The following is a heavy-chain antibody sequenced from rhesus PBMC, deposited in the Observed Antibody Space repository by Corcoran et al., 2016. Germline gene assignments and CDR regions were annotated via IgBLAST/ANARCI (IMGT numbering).Heavy chain of an antibody. V-gene: IGHV2-95*01. D-gene: IGHD6S26*01. Sequence: QVTLKESGPALVKPTQTLTLTCTFSGFSISTTGTGVGWIRQPPGQALDWLASIYWNDSKYSSTSLKSRLTIPKDTPKNQGVLTMTNMDPVDTATYYCARVLGYSSGWSVYGLDAWGQGVVVTVSS. J-gene: IGHJ6*01. CDR1: GFSISTTGTG. CDR2: IYWNDSK. CDR3: ARVLGYSSGWSVYGLDA.